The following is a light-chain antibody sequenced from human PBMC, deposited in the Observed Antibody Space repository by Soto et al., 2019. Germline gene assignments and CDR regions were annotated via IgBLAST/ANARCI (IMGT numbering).Light chain of an antibody. V-gene: IGLV2-8*01. CDR1: SSDVGSYDY. CDR2: EVS. J-gene: IGLJ3*02. Sequence: QSALTQPHSASGSPEQSVTISCTGTSSDVGSYDYVSWYQQHPGKAPQLMIYEVSNRPSGVPDRFSCSKSSNTASLTVSGLQAEDEADYYCSSSAVSHNWGVFGGGTKLTVL. CDR3: SSSAVSHNWGV.